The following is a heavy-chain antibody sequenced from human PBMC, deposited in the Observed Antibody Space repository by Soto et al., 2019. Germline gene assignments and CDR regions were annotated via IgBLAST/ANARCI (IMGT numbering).Heavy chain of an antibody. D-gene: IGHD1-26*01. J-gene: IGHJ4*02. CDR3: ARGSGSYDY. Sequence: SLTCAVYGGSFSGYYWSWIRQPPGKGLEWIGEINHSGSTNYNPSLKSRVTISVDTSKNQFSLKLSSVTAADTAVYYCARGSGSYDYWGQGTLVTVSS. CDR2: INHSGST. CDR1: GGSFSGYY. V-gene: IGHV4-34*01.